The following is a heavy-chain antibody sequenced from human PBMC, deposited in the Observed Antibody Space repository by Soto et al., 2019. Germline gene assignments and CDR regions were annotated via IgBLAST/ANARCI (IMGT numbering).Heavy chain of an antibody. CDR2: ISFSDGGT. D-gene: IGHD2-15*01. CDR3: VKDDRILGRRYFDL. Sequence: EEQLLESGGGLIQPGGSLRLACAASGFTFSSYAMTWVRQAPGKGLEWVSSISFSDGGTYYADSVKGRLTISRDNSKNTLFLQMNRLRVEDPAVYYCVKDDRILGRRYFDLWGRGTLVTVPS. V-gene: IGHV3-23*01. J-gene: IGHJ2*01. CDR1: GFTFSSYA.